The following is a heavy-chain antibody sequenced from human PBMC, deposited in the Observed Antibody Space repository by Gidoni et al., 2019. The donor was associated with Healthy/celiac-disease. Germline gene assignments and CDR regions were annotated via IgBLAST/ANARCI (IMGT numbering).Heavy chain of an antibody. V-gene: IGHV1-24*01. CDR3: ATRSSDSSGYYLTEYFQH. D-gene: IGHD3-22*01. CDR1: GYTLTELS. J-gene: IGHJ1*01. Sequence: QVQLVQSGAEVKKPGASVKVPCKVSGYTLTELSLHWVRQAPGKGLEWMGGFDPEDGETIYAQKFQGRVTMTEDTSTDTAYMELSSLRSEDTAVYYCATRSSDSSGYYLTEYFQHWGQGTLVTVSS. CDR2: FDPEDGET.